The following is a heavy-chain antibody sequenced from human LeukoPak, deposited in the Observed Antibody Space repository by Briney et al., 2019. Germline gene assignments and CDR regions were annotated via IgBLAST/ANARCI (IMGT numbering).Heavy chain of an antibody. Sequence: SQTLXLTCDISXDXXXXXXXAXXXXXXSXXXXXEXXXXTXXRSXWXXDYAISVKSRMTINADTSKNQFSLQLNSVAPEXTAVYYCAKGRWALFDCWGQGTLVIVSS. CDR1: XDXXXXXXXA. V-gene: IGHV6-1*01. CDR3: AKGRWALFDC. D-gene: IGHD3-10*01. J-gene: IGHJ4*02. CDR2: TXXRSXWXX.